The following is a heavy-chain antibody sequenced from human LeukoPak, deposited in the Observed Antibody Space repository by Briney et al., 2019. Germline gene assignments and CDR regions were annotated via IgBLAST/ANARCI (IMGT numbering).Heavy chain of an antibody. V-gene: IGHV3-74*01. D-gene: IGHD3-10*01. CDR3: TRDFGNKGLDP. J-gene: IGHJ5*02. CDR2: SSGDGTST. CDR1: GFTLSQYW. Sequence: GGSLRLSCVASGFTLSQYWMYWVRQAPGKGPVSVSRSSGDGTSTHYADFVQGRFTISRDNAKNTLYLQMNSLRGGDTAVYYCTRDFGNKGLDPWGQGTLVTVSS.